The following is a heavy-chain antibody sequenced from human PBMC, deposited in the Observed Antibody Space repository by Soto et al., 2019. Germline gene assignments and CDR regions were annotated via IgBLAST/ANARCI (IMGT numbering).Heavy chain of an antibody. CDR3: ARRYCSGSTCYSACDI. V-gene: IGHV4-59*08. J-gene: IGHJ3*02. CDR2: IYSSGRT. CDR1: GGSISGYF. D-gene: IGHD2-2*01. Sequence: QVQLQESGPGLVKPSETLSLTCAVSGGSISGYFWSWIRQPPGTGLEWIGYIYSSGRTTYNPSLKSRVTMSVDTSKSQFSLRLSAVTAADTAVYYCARRYCSGSTCYSACDIWGEGTLVAVSS.